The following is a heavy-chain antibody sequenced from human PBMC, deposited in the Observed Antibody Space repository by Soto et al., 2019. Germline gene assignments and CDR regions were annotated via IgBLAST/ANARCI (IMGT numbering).Heavy chain of an antibody. Sequence: QVQLVESGGGVDQPGRSLRLSCAASGFTLSSYSMHWVRQAPGKGLDWVAAMSYDGSRKYFEDSAKGRFTISRDNSKNTLSLQMNSLLVEDSAVYYCARGRSVSNHDDVVYCGKVTLVTVSS. CDR2: MSYDGSRK. CDR1: GFTLSSYS. CDR3: ARGRSVSNHDDVVY. J-gene: IGHJ4*02. V-gene: IGHV3-30-3*01. D-gene: IGHD3-16*01.